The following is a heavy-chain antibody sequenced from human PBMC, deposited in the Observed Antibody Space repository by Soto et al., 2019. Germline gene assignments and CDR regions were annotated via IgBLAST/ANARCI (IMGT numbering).Heavy chain of an antibody. V-gene: IGHV1-46*03. CDR3: AKNNHVSGWYSPRSGYFQH. CDR2: INPSGGST. J-gene: IGHJ1*01. CDR1: GYTFTSYY. Sequence: ASVKVSCKASGYTFTSYYMHWVRQAPGQGLEWMGIINPSGGSTSYAQKFQGRVTMTRDTSTSTVYMELSSLRSEDTAVYYCAKNNHVSGWYSPRSGYFQHWGQGTLVTVSS. D-gene: IGHD6-19*01.